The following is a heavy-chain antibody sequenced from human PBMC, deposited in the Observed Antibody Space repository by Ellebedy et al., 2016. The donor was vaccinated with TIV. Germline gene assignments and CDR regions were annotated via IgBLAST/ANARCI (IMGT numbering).Heavy chain of an antibody. CDR3: AREGTMVRGVIRYGMDV. V-gene: IGHV1-2*02. CDR2: INPNSGGT. J-gene: IGHJ6*02. Sequence: ASVKVSCKASGYTFTGYYMHWVRQAPGQGLEWMGWINPNSGGTNYAQKFQGRVTMTRDTSISTAYMELSRLRSDDTAVYYCAREGTMVRGVIRYGMDVWGQGTVVAVSS. CDR1: GYTFTGYY. D-gene: IGHD3-10*01.